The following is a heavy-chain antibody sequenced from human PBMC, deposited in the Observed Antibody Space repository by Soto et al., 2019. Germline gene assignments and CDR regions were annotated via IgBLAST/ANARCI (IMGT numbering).Heavy chain of an antibody. CDR3: ARGVGYSYGPGLDYYYYYGMDV. CDR1: GGSISSGGYY. D-gene: IGHD5-18*01. CDR2: IYYSGST. Sequence: QVQLQESGPGLVKPSQTLSLTCTVSGGSISSGGYYWSWIRQHPGKGLEWIGYIYYSGSTYYNPSLKSRVTISVDTSKNQFSLKLSSVTAADTAVYYCARGVGYSYGPGLDYYYYYGMDVWGQGTTVTVSS. J-gene: IGHJ6*02. V-gene: IGHV4-31*03.